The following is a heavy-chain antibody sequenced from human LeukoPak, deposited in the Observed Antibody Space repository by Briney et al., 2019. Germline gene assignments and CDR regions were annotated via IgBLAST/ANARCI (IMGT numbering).Heavy chain of an antibody. V-gene: IGHV3-30*18. D-gene: IGHD3-22*01. CDR2: ISYDGSNK. Sequence: GGSLRLSCAASGFTFSSYGMHWVRQAPGKGLEWVAVISYDGSNKYYADSVKGRFTISRDNSKNTLYLRMNSLRAEDTAVYYCAKALASSGYYFDYWGQGTLVTVSS. CDR1: GFTFSSYG. CDR3: AKALASSGYYFDY. J-gene: IGHJ4*02.